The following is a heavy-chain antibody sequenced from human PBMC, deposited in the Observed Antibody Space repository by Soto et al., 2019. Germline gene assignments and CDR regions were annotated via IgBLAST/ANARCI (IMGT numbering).Heavy chain of an antibody. CDR2: IYHSETP. J-gene: IGHJ3*02. V-gene: IGHV4-30-4*01. Sequence: TLSLTCHFPGASISSVDFYWTWIRQPPGKGLEWVGCIYHSETPYYSSSLQSRVTISVDTSKNQLSLKLNSVTSADTAVYYCARAGYFYDSSGYYFDAFDIWGQGTMVX. CDR3: ARAGYFYDSSGYYFDAFDI. CDR1: GASISSVDFY. D-gene: IGHD3-22*01.